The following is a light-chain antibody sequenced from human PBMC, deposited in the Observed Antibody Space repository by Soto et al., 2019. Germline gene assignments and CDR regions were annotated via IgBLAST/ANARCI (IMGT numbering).Light chain of an antibody. CDR2: KGT. J-gene: IGLJ1*01. CDR3: CSSAPGSTYV. Sequence: QSALAQPASVSGSPGQSITISCTGTSSDVGAYNSVSWYQQHPHRAPQVIIYKGTQRPSGVSNRFSGSTSGNAASLTISALQADDEAGYFCCSSAPGSTYVFGTGTRSPS. CDR1: SSDVGAYNS. V-gene: IGLV2-23*01.